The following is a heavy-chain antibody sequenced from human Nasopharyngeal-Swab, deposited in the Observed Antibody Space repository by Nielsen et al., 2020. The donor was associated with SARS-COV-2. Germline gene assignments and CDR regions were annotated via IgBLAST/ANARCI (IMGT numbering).Heavy chain of an antibody. J-gene: IGHJ4*02. D-gene: IGHD2-21*02. CDR3: ARDFGYCGGDCYPSYYFDY. Sequence: ASVKVSCKASGYTFTNYAIHWVRQAPGQRLEWMGWIDGDNDNTRYSKNFQDRVTITWDTSASTAYMELSSLRSEDTAVYYCARDFGYCGGDCYPSYYFDYWGQGTLVTVSS. CDR2: IDGDNDNT. CDR1: GYTFTNYA. V-gene: IGHV1-3*01.